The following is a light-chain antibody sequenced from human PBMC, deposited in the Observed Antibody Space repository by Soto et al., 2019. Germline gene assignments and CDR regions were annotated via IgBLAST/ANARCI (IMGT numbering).Light chain of an antibody. V-gene: IGKV3-20*01. CDR3: QHYDSSPGHT. CDR2: SAS. Sequence: EIVLTQSPATLSLSPGERATLSCRASQTIRSNFLTWYQQKPGQAPRLLIYSASTRAAGIPDRFSGSGSGTDLTLTIGRLEPEDFAVYVCQHYDSSPGHTFGQGTKLQIK. J-gene: IGKJ2*01. CDR1: QTIRSNF.